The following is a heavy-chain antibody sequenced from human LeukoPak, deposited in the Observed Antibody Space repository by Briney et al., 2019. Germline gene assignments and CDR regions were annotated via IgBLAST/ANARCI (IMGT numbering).Heavy chain of an antibody. Sequence: ASVMVSCKASGYTFTSYGISWVRQAPGQGLEWMGWISAYNGNTNYAQKLQGRVTMTTDTSTSTAYMELRSLRSDDTAVYYCAYDSSGYRVAAFDYWGQGTLVTVSS. D-gene: IGHD3-22*01. CDR2: ISAYNGNT. J-gene: IGHJ4*02. CDR3: AYDSSGYRVAAFDY. CDR1: GYTFTSYG. V-gene: IGHV1-18*01.